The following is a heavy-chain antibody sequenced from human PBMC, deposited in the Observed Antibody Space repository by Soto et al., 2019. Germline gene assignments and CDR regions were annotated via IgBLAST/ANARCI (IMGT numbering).Heavy chain of an antibody. V-gene: IGHV3-23*01. CDR2: ISGSGGST. CDR3: AKGQGENTVTTCFDY. J-gene: IGHJ4*02. Sequence: GGSLRLSCAASGFTFSSYAMSWVRQAPGKGLEWVSAISGSGGSTYYADSVKGRFTISRDNSKNTLYLQMNSLRAEDTAVYYCAKGQGENTVTTCFDYWGQGTLVTVSS. CDR1: GFTFSSYA. D-gene: IGHD4-4*01.